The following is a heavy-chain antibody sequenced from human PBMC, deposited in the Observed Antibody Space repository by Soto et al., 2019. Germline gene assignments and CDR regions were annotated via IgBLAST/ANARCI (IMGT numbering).Heavy chain of an antibody. CDR2: IKSKTDGGTT. J-gene: IGHJ5*02. CDR1: GFTFSNAW. V-gene: IGHV3-15*01. CDR3: TTVRSHKYYDILTGYSTTYNWFDP. D-gene: IGHD3-9*01. Sequence: GGSLRLSCAASGFTFSNAWMSWVRQAPGKGLEWVGRIKSKTDGGTTDYAAPVKGRFTTSRDDSKNTLYLQMNSLKTEDTAVYYCTTVRSHKYYDILTGYSTTYNWFDPWGQGTLVTVSS.